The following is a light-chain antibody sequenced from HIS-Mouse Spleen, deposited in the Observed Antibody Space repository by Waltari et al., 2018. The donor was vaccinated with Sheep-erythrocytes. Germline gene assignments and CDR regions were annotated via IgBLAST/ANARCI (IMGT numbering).Light chain of an antibody. CDR1: QSISSY. Sequence: DIQMTQSPSSLSASVGDRVTITCRASQSISSYLNWYRQKPGKAPKLLIYAASSLQSGVPSRFSGSGSGTDFTLTISSLQPEDFATYYCQQSYSFPITFGQGTRLEIK. CDR2: AAS. CDR3: QQSYSFPIT. J-gene: IGKJ5*01. V-gene: IGKV1-39*01.